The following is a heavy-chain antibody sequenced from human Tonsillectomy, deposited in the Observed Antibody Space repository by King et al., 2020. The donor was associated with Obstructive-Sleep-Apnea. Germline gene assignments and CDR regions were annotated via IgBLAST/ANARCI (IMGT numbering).Heavy chain of an antibody. CDR2: IIPILGIA. D-gene: IGHD3-10*01. J-gene: IGHJ4*02. V-gene: IGHV1-69*09. CDR1: GGTFSSYA. CDR3: AREHHGSGTPNLYFDY. Sequence: VQLVESGAEVKKPGSSVKVSCTASGGTFSSYAISWVRQAPGQGLEWMGGIIPILGIANYAQKFQGRVTITADKSTSTAYMELSSLRSEDTAVYYCAREHHGSGTPNLYFDYGGQGTLITVSS.